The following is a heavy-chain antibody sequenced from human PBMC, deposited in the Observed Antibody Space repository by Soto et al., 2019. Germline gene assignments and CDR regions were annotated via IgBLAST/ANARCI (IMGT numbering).Heavy chain of an antibody. J-gene: IGHJ4*02. Sequence: GGSLILSCAASGFTFSSYAMHWVRQAPGKGLEWVAVISYDGSNKYYADSVKGRFTISRDNSKNTLYLQMNSLRAEDTAVYYCARDPVAYCGGDCRTFDYWGQGTLVTVSS. CDR2: ISYDGSNK. CDR1: GFTFSSYA. CDR3: ARDPVAYCGGDCRTFDY. D-gene: IGHD2-21*02. V-gene: IGHV3-30-3*01.